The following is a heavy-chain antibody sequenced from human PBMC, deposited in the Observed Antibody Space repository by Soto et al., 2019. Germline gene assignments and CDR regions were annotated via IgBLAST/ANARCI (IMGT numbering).Heavy chain of an antibody. CDR1: GGSISSGGYY. D-gene: IGHD6-6*01. V-gene: IGHV4-31*03. CDR3: AREFEYSSSSGNYYYYMDV. J-gene: IGHJ6*03. Sequence: SETLSLTCTVSGGSISSGGYYWSWIRQHPGKGLEWIGYIYYSGSTYYNPSLKSRVTISVDTPKNQFSLKLSSVTAADTAVYYCAREFEYSSSSGNYYYYMDVWGKGTTVTVSS. CDR2: IYYSGST.